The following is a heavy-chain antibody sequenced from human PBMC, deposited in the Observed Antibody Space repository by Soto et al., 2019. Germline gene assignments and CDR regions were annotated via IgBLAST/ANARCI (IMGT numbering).Heavy chain of an antibody. CDR1: GFTFSDYS. CDR3: ARDNERSYYFDY. D-gene: IGHD3-10*01. CDR2: ISGGSSTI. Sequence: GGSLRLSCAASGFTFSDYSMNWARQAPGKGLEWVSYISGGSSTIYYADSVKGRFTISRDNAKNSLFLQMNSLRDEDTAVYYCARDNERSYYFDYWGQGTLVTVSS. J-gene: IGHJ4*02. V-gene: IGHV3-48*02.